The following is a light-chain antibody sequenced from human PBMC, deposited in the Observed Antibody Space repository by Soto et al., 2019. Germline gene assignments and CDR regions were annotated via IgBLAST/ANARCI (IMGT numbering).Light chain of an antibody. V-gene: IGLV1-44*01. J-gene: IGLJ1*01. Sequence: QSVLTQPPSLSGTPGQTVTISCIGSRSNIGSSIVHWYQQLPGAAPKLLIYLNDQRPSGVPDRFSGSKSGTSAFLAISGLQSEDEADYYCAAWDDSLNALFGTGTKVTVL. CDR3: AAWDDSLNAL. CDR1: RSNIGSSI. CDR2: LND.